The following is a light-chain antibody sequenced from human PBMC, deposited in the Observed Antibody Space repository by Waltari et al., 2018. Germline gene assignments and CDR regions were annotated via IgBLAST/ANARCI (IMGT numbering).Light chain of an antibody. V-gene: IGKV1-13*02. CDR2: DAP. Sequence: AIHLTQSPSSLSASVGDRITITCRASQGISSALAWYQQKPGESPKVLIYDAPSLQSGVPSRFSGSASGTDFTLTITSLQPEDFATYYCQQLHSYPITFGQGTRLEIK. CDR3: QQLHSYPIT. J-gene: IGKJ5*01. CDR1: QGISSA.